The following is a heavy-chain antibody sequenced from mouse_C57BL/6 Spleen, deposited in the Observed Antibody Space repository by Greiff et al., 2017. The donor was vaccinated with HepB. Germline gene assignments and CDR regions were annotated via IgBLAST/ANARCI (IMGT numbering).Heavy chain of an antibody. CDR2: ISSGSSTI. V-gene: IGHV5-17*01. D-gene: IGHD1-1*02. CDR3: ARGLFRYGVDY. Sequence: EVKLMESGGGLVKPGGSLKLSCAASGFTFSDYGMHWVRQAPEKGLEWVAYISSGSSTIYYADTVKGRFTISRDNAKNTLFLQMTSLRSEDTAMYYCARGLFRYGVDYWGQGTSVTVSS. J-gene: IGHJ4*01. CDR1: GFTFSDYG.